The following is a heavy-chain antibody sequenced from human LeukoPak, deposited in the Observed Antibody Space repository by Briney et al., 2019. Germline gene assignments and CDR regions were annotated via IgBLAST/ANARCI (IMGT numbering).Heavy chain of an antibody. Sequence: GESLKISCKGSGYSFTSYWIGWVRQMPGKGLGGRGIFYPGDSDTSYSPSCEGQVTISAHTSIRTAYLQWSSLKASDTAMYYCARKTLRQDIVVVPAANDAFDIWGQGTMVTVSS. CDR3: ARKTLRQDIVVVPAANDAFDI. V-gene: IGHV5-51*01. J-gene: IGHJ3*02. CDR1: GYSFTSYW. CDR2: FYPGDSDT. D-gene: IGHD2-2*01.